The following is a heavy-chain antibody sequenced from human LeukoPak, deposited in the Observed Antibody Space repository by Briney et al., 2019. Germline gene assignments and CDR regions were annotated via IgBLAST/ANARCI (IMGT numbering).Heavy chain of an antibody. D-gene: IGHD4-17*01. V-gene: IGHV3-48*03. CDR2: ISSSGSTI. J-gene: IGHJ4*02. CDR3: ARKVTTKLAYFDY. CDR1: GFTFSSYE. Sequence: GGSLRLSCAASGFTFSSYEMNWVRQAPGKELEWVSYISSSGSTIYYADSVKGRFTISRDNAKNSLYLQMNSLRAEDTAVYYCARKVTTKLAYFDYWGQGTLVTVSS.